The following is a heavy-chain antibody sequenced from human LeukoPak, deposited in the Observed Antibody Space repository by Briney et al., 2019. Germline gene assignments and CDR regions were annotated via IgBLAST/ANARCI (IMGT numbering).Heavy chain of an antibody. CDR1: GGSISSYY. CDR2: IYYSGST. J-gene: IGHJ4*02. D-gene: IGHD5-12*01. Sequence: SETLSLTCTVSGGSISSYYWSWIRQPPGKGLEWIGYIYYSGSTNYNPSLKSRVTISVDTSKNKFSLKLSSVTAADTAVYYCARYSGYASYYFDYWGQGTLVTVSS. CDR3: ARYSGYASYYFDY. V-gene: IGHV4-59*01.